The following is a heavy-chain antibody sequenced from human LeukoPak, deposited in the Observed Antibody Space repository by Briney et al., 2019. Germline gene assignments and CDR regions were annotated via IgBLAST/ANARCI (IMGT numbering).Heavy chain of an antibody. CDR1: GFTFSSYA. Sequence: PGGSLRLSCAASGFTFSSYAMHWVRQAPGKGLEYVSAISSNGGSTYYANSAKGRFTISRDNSKNTLYLQMGSLRAEDMAVYYCARGMDTAMVTVENFDYWGQGTLVTVSS. V-gene: IGHV3-64*01. CDR3: ARGMDTAMVTVENFDY. CDR2: ISSNGGST. J-gene: IGHJ4*02. D-gene: IGHD5-18*01.